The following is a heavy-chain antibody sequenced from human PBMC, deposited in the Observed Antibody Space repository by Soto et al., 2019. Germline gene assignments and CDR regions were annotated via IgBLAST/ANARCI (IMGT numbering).Heavy chain of an antibody. Sequence: GGSLRLSCAASGFTFSSYAMSWVRQAPGKGLEWVSAISGSGGSTYYADSVKGRFTISRENSKNTLYLQMNSLRAEDTAVYYCAKGRDQRYCSGGSCYVPGDYWGQGTLVTVSS. CDR2: ISGSGGST. CDR3: AKGRDQRYCSGGSCYVPGDY. J-gene: IGHJ4*02. V-gene: IGHV3-23*01. D-gene: IGHD2-15*01. CDR1: GFTFSSYA.